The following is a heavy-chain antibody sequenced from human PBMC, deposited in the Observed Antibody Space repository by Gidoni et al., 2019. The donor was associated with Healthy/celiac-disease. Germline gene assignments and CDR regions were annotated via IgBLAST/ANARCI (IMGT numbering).Heavy chain of an antibody. Sequence: EVQLVESGGGLVKPGGSLSFSCAASGFTFSSYSMNWVRQAPGKGLEGVSSISSSSSYIYYADSVKGRFTISRDNAKNSLYLQMNSLRAEDTAVYYCASHYRTTRDYWGQGTLVTVSS. J-gene: IGHJ4*02. D-gene: IGHD4-17*01. CDR2: ISSSSSYI. CDR1: GFTFSSYS. V-gene: IGHV3-21*01. CDR3: ASHYRTTRDY.